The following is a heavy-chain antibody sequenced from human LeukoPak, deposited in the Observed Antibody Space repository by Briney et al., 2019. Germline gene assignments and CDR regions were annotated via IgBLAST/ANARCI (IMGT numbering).Heavy chain of an antibody. CDR1: VYTFTDYH. D-gene: IGHD1-26*01. J-gene: IGHJ4*02. V-gene: IGHV1-2*06. Sequence: GASVKVSCTASVYTFTDYHIQWVRLAPGQGLEYIGRINPNTGGTNYAQKFQGRVTVIRDTSITTAYMEVSRLTSDDTALYYCARGTVGATSYFDYWGQGTLVTVSS. CDR3: ARGTVGATSYFDY. CDR2: INPNTGGT.